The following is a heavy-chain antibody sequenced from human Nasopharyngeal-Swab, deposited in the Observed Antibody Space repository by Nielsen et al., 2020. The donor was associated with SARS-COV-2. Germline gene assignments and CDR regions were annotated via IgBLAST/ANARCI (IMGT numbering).Heavy chain of an antibody. D-gene: IGHD4-23*01. CDR2: IYYSGST. V-gene: IGHV4-39*01. J-gene: IGHJ5*02. CDR3: ARLGYGNSNWFDP. Sequence: WIRQPPGKGLGWIGSIYYSGSTYYNPSLKSRVTISVDTSKNQFSLKLSSVTAADTAVYYCARLGYGNSNWFDPWGQGTLVTVSS.